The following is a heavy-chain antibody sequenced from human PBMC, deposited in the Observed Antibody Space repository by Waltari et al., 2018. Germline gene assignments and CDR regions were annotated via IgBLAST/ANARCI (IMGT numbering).Heavy chain of an antibody. J-gene: IGHJ4*02. Sequence: QLQLQESGPGLVKPSETLSLTCTVSGGPISSSSYYWGWIRQPPGKGLEWIGSIYYSGSTYYNPSLKSRVTISVDTSKNQFSLKLSSVTAADTAVYYCARSLLGTMIVVVTWGQGTLVTVSS. CDR1: GGPISSSSYY. CDR2: IYYSGST. D-gene: IGHD3-22*01. CDR3: ARSLLGTMIVVVT. V-gene: IGHV4-39*07.